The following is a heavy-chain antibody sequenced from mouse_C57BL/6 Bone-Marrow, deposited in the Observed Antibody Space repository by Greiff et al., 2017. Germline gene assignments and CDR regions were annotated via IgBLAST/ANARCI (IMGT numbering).Heavy chain of an antibody. D-gene: IGHD2-5*01. CDR3: ARSGESNGYLIDY. CDR2: SDPEDGET. Sequence: EVQLQQSWAELVKPGASVQLSCTPSDFNIQDSYMHSVKHRTEHGLEWIGRSDPEDGETKYAPKFQGKAPITADSSPNTAYPSLNSLTSEDTPVYYCARSGESNGYLIDYRGQGTTLAVSA. CDR1: DFNIQDSY. V-gene: IGHV14-2*01. J-gene: IGHJ2*01.